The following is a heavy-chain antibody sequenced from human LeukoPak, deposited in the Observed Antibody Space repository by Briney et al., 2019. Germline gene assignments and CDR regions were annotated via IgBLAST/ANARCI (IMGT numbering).Heavy chain of an antibody. D-gene: IGHD2-2*01. Sequence: GGSLRLYCAASGFTFSSYSMNWVRQAPGKGLEWVSSISSSSSYIYYADSVKGRFTISRDNAKNSLYLQMNSLRAEDTAVYYCARDGVPAAIGNAFDIWGQGTMVTVSS. V-gene: IGHV3-21*01. CDR1: GFTFSSYS. J-gene: IGHJ3*02. CDR3: ARDGVPAAIGNAFDI. CDR2: ISSSSSYI.